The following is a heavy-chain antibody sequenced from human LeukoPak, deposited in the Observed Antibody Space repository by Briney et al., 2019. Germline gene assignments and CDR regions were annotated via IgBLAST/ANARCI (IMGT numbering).Heavy chain of an antibody. D-gene: IGHD2-15*01. V-gene: IGHV3-11*06. CDR3: ASRYCSGGRCPGYYQH. J-gene: IGHJ1*01. CDR1: GFTYSDYY. Sequence: PGGSLRLSCAASGFTYSDYYMSWIRQAPGKGLEWVSCISTSSSYTNYADSVKGRFTISRDNAKNSLYLQMNSLSAEDTAVYYCASRYCSGGRCPGYYQHWGQGTLVTVSS. CDR2: ISTSSSYT.